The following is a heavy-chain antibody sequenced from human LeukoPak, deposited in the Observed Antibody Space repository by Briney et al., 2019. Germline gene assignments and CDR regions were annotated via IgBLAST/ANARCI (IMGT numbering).Heavy chain of an antibody. CDR2: FYTSGRT. V-gene: IGHV3-53*01. Sequence: GGSLRLSCAASGFSVSSNYMSWVRQAPGKGLEWVSVFYTSGRTDYANSVKGRFTISRDNSQNTVYLQMNSLRAEDTAVYYCARLALGLGELFGRDYYGMDVWGQGTTVIVSS. CDR3: ARLALGLGELFGRDYYGMDV. D-gene: IGHD3-10*01. J-gene: IGHJ6*02. CDR1: GFSVSSNY.